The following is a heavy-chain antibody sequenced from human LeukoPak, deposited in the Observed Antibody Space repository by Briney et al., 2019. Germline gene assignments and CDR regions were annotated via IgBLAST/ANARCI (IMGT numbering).Heavy chain of an antibody. CDR3: ARGGPSTIFGVVIITASAFDI. CDR2: IYSDGST. Sequence: GGSLRLSCAASGFSVTSNYMSWVRQAPGKGLEWVSVIYSDGSTYYADSVKGRFTISRDNSKNTVYLQMNSLRAEDTAVYHCARGGPSTIFGVVIITASAFDIWGQGTMVTVSS. V-gene: IGHV3-53*01. J-gene: IGHJ3*02. D-gene: IGHD3-3*01. CDR1: GFSVTSNY.